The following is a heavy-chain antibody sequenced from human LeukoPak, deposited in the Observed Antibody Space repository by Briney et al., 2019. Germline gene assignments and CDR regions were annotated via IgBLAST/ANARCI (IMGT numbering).Heavy chain of an antibody. V-gene: IGHV3-23*01. Sequence: PGGSLRLSCAASGFTFSIYGMSWVRQAPGKGLEWVSAISGNGGSTYYADSVRGRFTISRDNSKNTLYLQMNSLRAEDTAVYYCAKDLAWYFDYWGQGTLVTVPS. CDR2: ISGNGGST. J-gene: IGHJ4*02. CDR1: GFTFSIYG. CDR3: AKDLAWYFDY.